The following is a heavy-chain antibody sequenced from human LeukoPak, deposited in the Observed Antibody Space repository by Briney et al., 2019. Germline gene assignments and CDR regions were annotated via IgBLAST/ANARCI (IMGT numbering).Heavy chain of an antibody. CDR3: ASWGDPV. CDR1: GFTFSSYA. CDR2: ISYDGSDK. J-gene: IGHJ4*02. Sequence: PGRSLRLSCAASGFTFSSYAMHWVRQAPGKGLEWVAVISYDGSDKYYADSVKGRFIISRDNSKNTLNLQMNSLRAEDTAVYYCASWGDPVWGQGTLVTVSS. D-gene: IGHD2-21*01. V-gene: IGHV3-30-3*01.